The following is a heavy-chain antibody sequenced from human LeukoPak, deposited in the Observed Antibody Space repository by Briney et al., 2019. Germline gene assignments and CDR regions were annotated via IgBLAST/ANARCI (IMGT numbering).Heavy chain of an antibody. V-gene: IGHV3-66*01. CDR1: GFTVSGNY. Sequence: GGSLRLSCAASGFTVSGNYMSWVRQAPGKGLEWVSFIYGGGTTSYADAVKGRFTISRDNYKHTLYLQTSSLRGEDTAVYYCVRVNDYGDRNLYYFGYWGQGTLVTVSS. CDR2: IYGGGTT. J-gene: IGHJ4*02. CDR3: VRVNDYGDRNLYYFGY. D-gene: IGHD4-17*01.